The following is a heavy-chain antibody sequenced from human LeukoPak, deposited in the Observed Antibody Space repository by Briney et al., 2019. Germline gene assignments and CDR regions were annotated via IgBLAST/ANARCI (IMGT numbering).Heavy chain of an antibody. CDR2: ISSSGGST. J-gene: IGHJ4*02. CDR3: AKEVPYYYGSGSYDY. V-gene: IGHV3-23*01. D-gene: IGHD3-10*01. Sequence: GGSLRLPCAASGFTFSSYAMSWVRQAPGKGLEWVSAISSSGGSTFYADSVKGRFTISRDTSKNTLYLQMNSLRAEDTAVYYCAKEVPYYYGSGSYDYWGQGTLVTVSS. CDR1: GFTFSSYA.